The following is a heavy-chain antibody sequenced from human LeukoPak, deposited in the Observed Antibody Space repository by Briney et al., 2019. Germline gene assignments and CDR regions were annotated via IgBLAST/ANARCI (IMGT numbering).Heavy chain of an antibody. CDR1: GYSFTSYW. CDR3: ARLMTMVRGVTSAGLYYYYYMDV. CDR2: IYPGDSDT. J-gene: IGHJ6*03. V-gene: IGHV5-51*01. Sequence: GESLKISCKGSGYSFTSYWIGWVRQMPGKGLEWMGIIYPGDSDTRYSPSFQGQVTISADKSISTAYLQWSSLKASDTAMYYCARLMTMVRGVTSAGLYYYYYMDVWGKGTTVTISS. D-gene: IGHD3-10*01.